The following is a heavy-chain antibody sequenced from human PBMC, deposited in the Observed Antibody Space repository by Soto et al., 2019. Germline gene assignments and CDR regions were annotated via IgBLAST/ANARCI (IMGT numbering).Heavy chain of an antibody. Sequence: ASVKVSFKASGYTFTSYCMHWVRQAPGQGLEWMGIINPSGGSTSYAQKFQGRVTMTRDTSTSTVYMELSSLRSEDTAVYYCARDQYCSSTSCYKGLWVYWGQGTLVTVSS. D-gene: IGHD2-2*02. V-gene: IGHV1-46*01. CDR2: INPSGGST. CDR1: GYTFTSYC. J-gene: IGHJ4*02. CDR3: ARDQYCSSTSCYKGLWVY.